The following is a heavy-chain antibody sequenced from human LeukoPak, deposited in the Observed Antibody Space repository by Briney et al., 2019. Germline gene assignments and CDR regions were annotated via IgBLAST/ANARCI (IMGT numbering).Heavy chain of an antibody. V-gene: IGHV4-30-2*01. CDR3: ARGGGYCSSTSCYTTDY. D-gene: IGHD2-2*02. CDR1: GGSISSGGYS. CDR2: IYHSGST. Sequence: SQTLSLTCAVSGGSISSGGYSWSWIRQPPGKGLEWIGYIYHSGSTYYNPSLKSRVTISVDRSKNQFSLKLSSVTAADTAVYYCARGGGYCSSTSCYTTDYWGQGTLVTVSS. J-gene: IGHJ4*02.